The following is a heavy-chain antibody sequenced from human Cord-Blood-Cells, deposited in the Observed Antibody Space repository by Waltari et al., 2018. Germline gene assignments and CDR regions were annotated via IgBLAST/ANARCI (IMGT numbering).Heavy chain of an antibody. CDR2: ISSSSSYI. CDR1: GFTFSSIS. D-gene: IGHD3-16*02. Sequence: EVQLVESGGGLVKPGGSLRPSCAASGFTFSSISMSWVRPAPGKGLEWVSSISSSSSYIYYADSVKGRFTISRDNAKNSLYLQMNSLRAEDTAVYYCARDSGDYVWGSYRYFDYWGQGTLVTVSS. V-gene: IGHV3-21*01. CDR3: ARDSGDYVWGSYRYFDY. J-gene: IGHJ4*02.